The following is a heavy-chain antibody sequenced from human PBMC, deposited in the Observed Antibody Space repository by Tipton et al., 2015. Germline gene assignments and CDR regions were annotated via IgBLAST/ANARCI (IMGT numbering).Heavy chain of an antibody. Sequence: TLSLTCTVSGGSISSSSYYWGWIRQPPGKGLEWIGSISYSGSTYYNPSLKSRVTISVDTSKNQFSLTLNSVTAADTAVYYCARDLEHGMDVWGQGTTVTVSS. J-gene: IGHJ6*02. CDR2: ISYSGST. V-gene: IGHV4-39*07. CDR3: ARDLEHGMDV. D-gene: IGHD5-24*01. CDR1: GGSISSSSYY.